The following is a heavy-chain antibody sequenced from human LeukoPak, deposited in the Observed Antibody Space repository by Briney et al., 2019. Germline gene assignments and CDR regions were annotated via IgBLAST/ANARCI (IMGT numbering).Heavy chain of an antibody. V-gene: IGHV1-8*01. J-gene: IGHJ4*02. CDR3: ARGEYSYGNFDY. CDR2: MNPNSGNT. Sequence: ASVKVSCKASGYTFTSYDINWVRQATGQGLEWMGWMNPNSGNTGYAQKFQGRVTMTRNTSISTAYMELSSLRSEDTAVYYCARGEYSYGNFDYWGQGTLVTVSS. CDR1: GYTFTSYD. D-gene: IGHD5-18*01.